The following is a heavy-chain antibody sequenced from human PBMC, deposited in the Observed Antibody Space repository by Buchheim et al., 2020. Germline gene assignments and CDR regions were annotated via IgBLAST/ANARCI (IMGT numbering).Heavy chain of an antibody. Sequence: QVQLVESGGGVVQPGGSLRLSCAASGFTFSSYVMHWVRQAPGKGLEWVAVISYDGSNKYYADSVKGRFNISRDNSKNQPYLQMNSMRAEDTAVYYCARAVGDFWSGYYSYYYYGMDVWGQGTT. CDR2: ISYDGSNK. D-gene: IGHD3-3*01. CDR1: GFTFSSYV. V-gene: IGHV3-30*04. CDR3: ARAVGDFWSGYYSYYYYGMDV. J-gene: IGHJ6*02.